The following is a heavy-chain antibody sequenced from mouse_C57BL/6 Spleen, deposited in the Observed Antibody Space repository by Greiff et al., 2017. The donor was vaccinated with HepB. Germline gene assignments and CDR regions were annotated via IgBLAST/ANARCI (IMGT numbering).Heavy chain of an antibody. J-gene: IGHJ2*01. CDR3: AREDTTVVATGYFDY. D-gene: IGHD1-1*01. Sequence: VQLQQSGAELVRPGTSVKVSCKASGYAFTNYLIEWVKQRPGQGLEWIGVINPGSGGTNYNEKFKGKATLTADKSSSTAYMQLSSLTSEDSAVYFCAREDTTVVATGYFDYWGQGTTLTVSS. V-gene: IGHV1-54*01. CDR2: INPGSGGT. CDR1: GYAFTNYL.